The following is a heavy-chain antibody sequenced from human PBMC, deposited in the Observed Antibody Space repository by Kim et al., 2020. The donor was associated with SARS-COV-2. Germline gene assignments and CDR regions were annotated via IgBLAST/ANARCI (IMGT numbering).Heavy chain of an antibody. CDR2: IIPIFGIA. CDR1: GGTFSSYA. Sequence: SVKVSCKASGGTFSSYAISWVRQAPGQGLEWMGRIIPIFGIANYAQKFQGRVTITADKSTSTAYMELSSLRSEDTAVYYCARANETYYYDSSGYYVLDYWGQGTLVTVSS. V-gene: IGHV1-69*04. J-gene: IGHJ4*02. D-gene: IGHD3-22*01. CDR3: ARANETYYYDSSGYYVLDY.